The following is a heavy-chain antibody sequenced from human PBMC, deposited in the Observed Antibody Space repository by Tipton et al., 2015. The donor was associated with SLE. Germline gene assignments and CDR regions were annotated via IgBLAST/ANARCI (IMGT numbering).Heavy chain of an antibody. V-gene: IGHV3-30*18. J-gene: IGHJ6*02. CDR1: GFTFSSYA. D-gene: IGHD5-12*01. CDR2: IWYDGSNK. CDR3: AKDIVATTPIYGMDV. Sequence: SLRLSCAASGFTFSSYAMHWVRQAPGKGLEWVAVIWYDGSNKYYADSVKGRFTISRDNSKNTLYLQMNSLRAEDTAMYYCAKDIVATTPIYGMDVWGQGTTVTVSS.